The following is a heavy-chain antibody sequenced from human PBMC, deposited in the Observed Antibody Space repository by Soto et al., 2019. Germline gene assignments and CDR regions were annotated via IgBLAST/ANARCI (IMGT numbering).Heavy chain of an antibody. D-gene: IGHD3-16*01. CDR3: VAAPFTVHH. J-gene: IGHJ1*01. Sequence: PGGSLRLSCVASGLTFSNTWMNWVRQAPGKGLEWVGRIQSETDGGTVDYAASVRGRFTISRDDSKNTLYLQMISLKTGDTAVYFCVAAPFTVHHWGQGTLLTVS. V-gene: IGHV3-15*07. CDR1: GLTFSNTW. CDR2: IQSETDGGTV.